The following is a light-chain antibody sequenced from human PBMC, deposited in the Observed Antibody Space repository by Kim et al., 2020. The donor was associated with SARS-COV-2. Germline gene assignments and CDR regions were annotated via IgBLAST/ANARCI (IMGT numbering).Light chain of an antibody. J-gene: IGKJ4*01. V-gene: IGKV3-11*01. CDR3: HQRSDWPLT. CDR2: DAS. Sequence: EIVLTQSPATLSLSPGERASLSCRASQSVGTSLVWYQQKVGQAPRLLIYDASKRATDIPVKFSGSGSGTDFTLTISNLESEDFAVYYCHQRSDWPLTFGGGTKVDIK. CDR1: QSVGTS.